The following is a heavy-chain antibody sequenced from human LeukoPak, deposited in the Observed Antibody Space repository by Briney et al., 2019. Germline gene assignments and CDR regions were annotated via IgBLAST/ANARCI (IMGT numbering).Heavy chain of an antibody. J-gene: IGHJ4*02. Sequence: PGGSLRLSSAASGFTLSNYAMSWVRQAPGKGLEWVSAICGGGGGTYYADSVKGRFTISRDNSKNTLYLQMNSLRAEDTALYYCAKVISSSCGIGGYWGQETLVTVSS. CDR3: AKVISSSCGIGGY. CDR1: GFTLSNYA. D-gene: IGHD6-13*01. CDR2: ICGGGGGT. V-gene: IGHV3-23*01.